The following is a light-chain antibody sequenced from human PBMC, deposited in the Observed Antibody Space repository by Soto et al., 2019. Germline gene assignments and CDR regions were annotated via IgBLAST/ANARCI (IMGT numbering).Light chain of an antibody. Sequence: QSVLTQPPSASGSPGQSVTISCTGTSSDVGRYNYVSWYQQHPGKAPKLMLYDVIKRPSGVPGRFSGSKSGNTASLTVSGLQAEDEADYYCSSYADNDNLLFGGGTKLTVL. CDR3: SSYADNDNLL. CDR2: DVI. CDR1: SSDVGRYNY. V-gene: IGLV2-8*01. J-gene: IGLJ2*01.